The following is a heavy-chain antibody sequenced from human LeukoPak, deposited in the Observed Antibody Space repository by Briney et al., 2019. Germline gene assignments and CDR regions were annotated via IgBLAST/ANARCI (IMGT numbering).Heavy chain of an antibody. J-gene: IGHJ4*02. V-gene: IGHV3-74*01. CDR1: GFTFSRYW. Sequence: PGGSLRLTCAASGFTFSRYWTHWVRQTPGKGLVWVSRINSDGSSTRYADSVKGRFTISRDNAENTLDLQMSSLRAEDTAVYYCARVDCSGGSCYFDYWGQGTLVTVSS. CDR3: ARVDCSGGSCYFDY. D-gene: IGHD2-15*01. CDR2: INSDGSST.